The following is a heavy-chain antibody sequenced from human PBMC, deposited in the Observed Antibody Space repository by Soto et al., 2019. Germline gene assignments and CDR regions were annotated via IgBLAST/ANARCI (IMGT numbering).Heavy chain of an antibody. CDR2: ISDSGGTT. Sequence: GGSLRLSCAASGFTFSNYGMSWVRQAPGQGLEWVSSISDSGGTTDYADSVMGRFTIARDNSKDTLYLQMNTLRVEDAAVYYCAKGWDRYSISGLGLFQNWGLGTLVTVSS. J-gene: IGHJ4*02. CDR1: GFTFSNYG. CDR3: AKGWDRYSISGLGLFQN. V-gene: IGHV3-23*01. D-gene: IGHD2-2*01.